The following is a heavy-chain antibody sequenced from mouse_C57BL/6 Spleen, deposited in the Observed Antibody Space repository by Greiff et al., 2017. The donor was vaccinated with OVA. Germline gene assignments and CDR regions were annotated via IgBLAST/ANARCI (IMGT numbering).Heavy chain of an antibody. V-gene: IGHV2-5*01. Sequence: VQLQQSGPGLVQPSQSLSITCTVSGFSLTSYGVHWVRQSPGKGLAWLGVLWRGGSTDYNAAFMSRLSITKDTSKSQFFFKMNSLQADDTAIYYCAKNQEAVVATGYFDVWGTVTTVTVSS. CDR2: LWRGGST. J-gene: IGHJ1*03. CDR1: GFSLTSYG. D-gene: IGHD1-1*01. CDR3: AKNQEAVVATGYFDV.